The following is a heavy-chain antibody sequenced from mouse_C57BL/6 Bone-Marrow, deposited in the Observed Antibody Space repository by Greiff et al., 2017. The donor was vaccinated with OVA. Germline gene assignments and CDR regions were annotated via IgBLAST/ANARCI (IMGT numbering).Heavy chain of an antibody. Sequence: EVHLVESGGGLVQPGGSLSLSCAASGFTFTDYYMSWVRQPPGKALEWLGFIRNTANGYTTEYSASVKGRFTISRDNSQSILYRQMNALRAVDSATYDCASSITAVWYFDVWGTGTTVTVSS. CDR1: GFTFTDYY. J-gene: IGHJ1*03. D-gene: IGHD6-1*01. CDR2: IRNTANGYTT. V-gene: IGHV7-3*01. CDR3: ASSITAVWYFDV.